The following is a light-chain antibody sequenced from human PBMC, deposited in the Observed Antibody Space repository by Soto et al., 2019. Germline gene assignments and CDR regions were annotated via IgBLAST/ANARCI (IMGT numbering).Light chain of an antibody. CDR3: QQYHNLPE. V-gene: IGKV3-15*01. Sequence: EIVLTQSPATLSLSPGERATLSCRASETIRGLLAWYQQRPGQPPRLLIYGAATRATGIPARFSGSGYGTEFTLSISSPQSEDFAVYYCQQYHNLPEFVQGTKV. CDR1: ETIRGL. CDR2: GAA. J-gene: IGKJ1*01.